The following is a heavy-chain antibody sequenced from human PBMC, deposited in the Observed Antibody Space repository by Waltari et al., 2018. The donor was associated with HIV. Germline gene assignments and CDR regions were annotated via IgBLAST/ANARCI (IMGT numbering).Heavy chain of an antibody. CDR3: TKDPVTAVGNINWFDP. CDR2: ISGSGDNR. J-gene: IGHJ5*02. CDR1: GFSFRIHP. D-gene: IGHD6-13*01. V-gene: IGHV3-23*01. Sequence: EVQLLESGGGLVQPGGSLRLSCRASGFSFRIHPLHWVRQAPGKGLEWVSGISGSGDNRYYADSVKGRFTISRDNSKNKVFLQMKSLRPEDTAFYYCTKDPVTAVGNINWFDPWGQGTLVTVSS.